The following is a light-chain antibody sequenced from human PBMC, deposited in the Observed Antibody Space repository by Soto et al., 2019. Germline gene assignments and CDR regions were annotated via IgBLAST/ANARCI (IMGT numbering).Light chain of an antibody. CDR3: QQYGSSPPALT. Sequence: EMVLTQSPGTLSLSPGERATLSCRASQSVSSSYLAWYQQKPGQAPRLLIYGASSRATGIPDRFSGSESGTDCNLTISRPEPEDFAVYYWQQYGSSPPALTFGGGTKVEIK. V-gene: IGKV3-20*01. CDR1: QSVSSSY. J-gene: IGKJ4*01. CDR2: GAS.